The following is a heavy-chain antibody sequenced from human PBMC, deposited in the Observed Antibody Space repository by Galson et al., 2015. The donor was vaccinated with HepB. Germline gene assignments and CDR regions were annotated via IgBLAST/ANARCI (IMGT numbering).Heavy chain of an antibody. Sequence: ETLSLTCTVSGGSISSYYWSWIRQPPGKGLEWIGYIYYSGSTNYNPSLKSRVTISVDTSKNQFSPKLSSVTAADTAVYYCARGSIVVVPAARGGYDYYMDVWGKGTTVTVSS. CDR1: GGSISSYY. J-gene: IGHJ6*03. CDR2: IYYSGST. D-gene: IGHD2-2*01. V-gene: IGHV4-59*01. CDR3: ARGSIVVVPAARGGYDYYMDV.